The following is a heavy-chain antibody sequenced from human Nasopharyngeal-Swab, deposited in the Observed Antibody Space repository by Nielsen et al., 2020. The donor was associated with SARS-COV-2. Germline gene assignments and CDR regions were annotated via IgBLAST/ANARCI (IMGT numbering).Heavy chain of an antibody. V-gene: IGHV4-4*07. CDR1: GASISSYY. CDR2: IYTSGSP. Sequence: SETLSLTCTVSGASISSYYWSWIRQPAGKGLEWFGRIYARGRIYTSGSPNYNPSLTSRVTVSVDTSKNQFSLKLSSVTAAATAVYYCARAAAAADTIDYFDYWGQGTLVTVSS. D-gene: IGHD6-13*01. CDR3: ARAAAAADTIDYFDY. J-gene: IGHJ4*02.